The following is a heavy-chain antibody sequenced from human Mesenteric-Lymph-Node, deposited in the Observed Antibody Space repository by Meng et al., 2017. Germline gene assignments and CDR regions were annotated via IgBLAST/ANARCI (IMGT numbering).Heavy chain of an antibody. CDR1: GYSISSGYY. V-gene: IGHV4-38-2*02. CDR3: AGTTYYYDSSGYYLFDY. CDR2: IYHSGST. D-gene: IGHD3-22*01. Sequence: GSLRLSCTVSGYSISSGYYWGWIRQPPGKGLEWIGSIYHSGSTYYNPSLKSRVTISVDTSKNQFSLKLSSVTAADTAVYYCAGTTYYYDSSGYYLFDYWGQGTLVTVSS. J-gene: IGHJ4*02.